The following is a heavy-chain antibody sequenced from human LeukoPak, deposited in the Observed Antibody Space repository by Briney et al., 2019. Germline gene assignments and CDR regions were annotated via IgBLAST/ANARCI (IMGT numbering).Heavy chain of an antibody. CDR3: ARDPENLTAIFGVVIPAYYYYYGMDV. D-gene: IGHD3-3*01. CDR1: GYTFTSCG. V-gene: IGHV1-18*01. Sequence: ASVKVSCKASGYTFTSCGISWVRQAPGQGLEWMGWISAYNGNTNYAQKLQGRVTMTTDTSTSTAYMELRSLRSDDTAVYYCARDPENLTAIFGVVIPAYYYYYGMDVWGQGTTVTVSS. CDR2: ISAYNGNT. J-gene: IGHJ6*02.